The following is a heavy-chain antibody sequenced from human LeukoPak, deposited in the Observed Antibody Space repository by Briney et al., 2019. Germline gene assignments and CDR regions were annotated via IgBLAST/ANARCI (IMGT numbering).Heavy chain of an antibody. CDR3: ARRHWGGEMDY. Sequence: GGSLRLSCAASGFTFSSYGMHWVRQAPGKGLEWVAVISYDGSNKYYADSVKGRFTISRDNSKNTLYLQMNSLRAEDTAVYYCARRHWGGEMDYWGQGTLVTVSS. V-gene: IGHV3-30*03. CDR2: ISYDGSNK. J-gene: IGHJ4*02. D-gene: IGHD2-21*01. CDR1: GFTFSSYG.